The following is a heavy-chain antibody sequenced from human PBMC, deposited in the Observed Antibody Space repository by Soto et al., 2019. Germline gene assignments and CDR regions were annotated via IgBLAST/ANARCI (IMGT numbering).Heavy chain of an antibody. D-gene: IGHD2-2*02. J-gene: IGHJ6*03. CDR3: ARAGCSSTSCYIGYYYYYMDV. CDR2: ISAYNGNT. Sequence: ASVKVSCKASGYTFTSYGISWVRQAPGQGLEWMGWISAYNGNTNYAQKLQGRVTMTTDTSTSTAYMELRSLRSDDTAVYYCARAGCSSTSCYIGYYYYYMDVWGKGTTVTVSS. CDR1: GYTFTSYG. V-gene: IGHV1-18*01.